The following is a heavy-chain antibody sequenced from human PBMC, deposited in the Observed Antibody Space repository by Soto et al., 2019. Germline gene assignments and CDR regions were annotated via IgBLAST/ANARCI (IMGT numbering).Heavy chain of an antibody. V-gene: IGHV3-23*01. Sequence: GGSLRLSXAASGFTFSSYAXXWVXQXXGKGXEWXXISGSGGDTKYADSVKGRFTISRDNSKNTLYLQMNSLRAEDTAVYYCAKDLPSYTYGRGIFDYWGHGTLVTVSS. CDR1: GFTFSSYA. D-gene: IGHD5-18*01. CDR2: ISGSGGDT. CDR3: AKDLPSYTYGRGIFDY. J-gene: IGHJ4*01.